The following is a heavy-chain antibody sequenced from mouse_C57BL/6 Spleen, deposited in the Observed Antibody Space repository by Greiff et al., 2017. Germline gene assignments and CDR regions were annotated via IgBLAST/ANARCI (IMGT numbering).Heavy chain of an antibody. CDR2: ISNGGGST. CDR3: ARHDYYDYDWDWYFDV. Sequence: EVKLMESGGGLVQPGGSLKLSCAASGFTFSDYYMYWVRQTPEKRLEWVAYISNGGGSTYSPDTVKGRFTISRDNAKNTLYLQMSRLKSEDTAMYYCARHDYYDYDWDWYFDVWGTGTTVTVSS. CDR1: GFTFSDYY. V-gene: IGHV5-12*01. D-gene: IGHD2-4*01. J-gene: IGHJ1*03.